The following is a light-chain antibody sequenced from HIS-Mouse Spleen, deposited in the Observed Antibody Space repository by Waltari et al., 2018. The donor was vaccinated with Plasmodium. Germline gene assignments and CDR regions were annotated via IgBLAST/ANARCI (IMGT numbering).Light chain of an antibody. Sequence: SYELTQPLSVSVALGQPARIPCGGNNIGSKNVHWYQQKPGQAPVLVIYRDSNRPSGIPERFSGSNSGNTATLTISRAQAGDEADYYCQVWDSSTVVFGGGTKLTVL. V-gene: IGLV3-9*01. CDR3: QVWDSSTVV. J-gene: IGLJ2*01. CDR2: RDS. CDR1: NIGSKN.